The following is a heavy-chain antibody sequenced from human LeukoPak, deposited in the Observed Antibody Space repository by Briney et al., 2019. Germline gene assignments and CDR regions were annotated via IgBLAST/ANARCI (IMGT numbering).Heavy chain of an antibody. V-gene: IGHV4-59*01. Sequence: KSSETLSLTCTVSGGSISSYYWSWTRQPPGKGLEWIGCIHYSGSTNYNPSLKSRVTISVDTSKNQFSLKLSSVTAADTAVYYCARAGDYGDYVGWFDPWGQGTLVTVSS. CDR1: GGSISSYY. J-gene: IGHJ5*02. CDR3: ARAGDYGDYVGWFDP. D-gene: IGHD4-17*01. CDR2: IHYSGST.